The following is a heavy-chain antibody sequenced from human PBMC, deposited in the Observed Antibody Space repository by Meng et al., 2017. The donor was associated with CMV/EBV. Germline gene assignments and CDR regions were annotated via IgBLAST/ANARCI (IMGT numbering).Heavy chain of an antibody. D-gene: IGHD2-21*01. CDR2: IIPIFGTA. Sequence: SVKVSCKASGGTFSSYAISWVRQAPGQGLEWMGGIIPIFGTANYAQMFQGRVTITTDESTSTAYMELSSLRSEDTAVYYCARAYCGGDCSRMDVWGQGTTVTVSS. CDR1: GGTFSSYA. V-gene: IGHV1-69*05. J-gene: IGHJ6*02. CDR3: ARAYCGGDCSRMDV.